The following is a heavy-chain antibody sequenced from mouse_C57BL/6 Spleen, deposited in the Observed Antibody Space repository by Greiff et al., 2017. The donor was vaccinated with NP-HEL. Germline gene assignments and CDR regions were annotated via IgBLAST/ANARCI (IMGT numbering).Heavy chain of an antibody. J-gene: IGHJ4*01. D-gene: IGHD2-4*01. CDR2: INPGSGGT. Sequence: QVQLKQSGAELVRPGTSVKVSCKASGYAFTNYLIEWVKQRPGQGLEWIGVINPGSGGTNYNEKFKGKATLTADKSSSTAYMQLSSLTSEDSAVYFCARDDYAYAMDYWGQGTSVTVSS. CDR3: ARDDYAYAMDY. CDR1: GYAFTNYL. V-gene: IGHV1-54*01.